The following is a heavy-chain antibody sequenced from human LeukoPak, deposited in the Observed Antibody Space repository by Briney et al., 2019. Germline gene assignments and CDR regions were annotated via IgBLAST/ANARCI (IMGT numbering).Heavy chain of an antibody. CDR3: AQAADIVVVDYYYYGMDV. J-gene: IGHJ6*02. D-gene: IGHD2-15*01. CDR2: ISGSGGST. CDR1: GFTLSSYA. Sequence: GGSLRLSCAASGFTLSSYAMSWVRQAPGKGLGWVSAISGSGGSTYYADSVKGRFTISRDNSKNTLYLQMNSLRAEDTAVYYCAQAADIVVVDYYYYGMDVWGQGTTVTVSS. V-gene: IGHV3-23*01.